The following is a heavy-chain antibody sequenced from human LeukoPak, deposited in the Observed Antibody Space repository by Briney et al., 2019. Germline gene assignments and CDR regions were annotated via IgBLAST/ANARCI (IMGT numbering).Heavy chain of an antibody. CDR1: GGSISSSNW. J-gene: IGHJ4*02. CDR2: IYHSGST. V-gene: IGHV4-4*02. D-gene: IGHD3-9*01. CDR3: ARALYKYDILTGYYIPDYFDY. Sequence: SGTLSLTCAVSGGSISSSNWWSWVRQPPGKGLEWIGEIYHSGSTNYNPSLKSRVTISVDKSKNQFSLKLSSVTAADAAVYYCARALYKYDILTGYYIPDYFDYWGQGTLVTVSS.